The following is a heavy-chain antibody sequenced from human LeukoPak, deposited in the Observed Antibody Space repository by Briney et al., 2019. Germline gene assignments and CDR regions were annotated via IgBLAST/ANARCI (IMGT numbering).Heavy chain of an antibody. Sequence: GGSLRLSCEASEFTFSTFELNWVRQAPGKGLEWVSYISISGSTINYAASVRGRFTISRDNAKKSLYLQMSSLRAEDTAVYYCARDRVGASYDAFDIWGQGTMVTVSS. D-gene: IGHD1-26*01. CDR1: EFTFSTFE. V-gene: IGHV3-48*03. CDR2: ISISGSTI. J-gene: IGHJ3*02. CDR3: ARDRVGASYDAFDI.